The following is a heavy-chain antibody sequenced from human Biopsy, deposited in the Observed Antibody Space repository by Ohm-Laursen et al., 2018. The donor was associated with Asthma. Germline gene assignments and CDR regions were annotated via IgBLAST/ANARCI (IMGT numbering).Heavy chain of an antibody. CDR2: MYHSGRT. Sequence: TLSLTCAVSGGSVSSGNNSWTWIRQPPGKGLEWIGYMYHSGRTYCNPSLKSRVNISVDKSKNQFSLKLSSVTAADTAVYYCSRNKIEDGIYFDNWGQGTLVTVSS. CDR1: GGSVSSGNNS. CDR3: SRNKIEDGIYFDN. D-gene: IGHD5-24*01. V-gene: IGHV4-30-2*02. J-gene: IGHJ4*02.